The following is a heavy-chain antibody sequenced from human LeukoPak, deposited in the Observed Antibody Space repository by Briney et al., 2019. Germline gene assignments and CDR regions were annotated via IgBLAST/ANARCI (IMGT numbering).Heavy chain of an antibody. Sequence: SETLSLTCIVSSGSISGYYWSWVRQPPGKGLEWIGYIHSSGSTNYNPSLKSRVTVSVDTSKNQFSLKLSSVTAADTAVYYCARDNGSGSYYNPFDYWGQGTLVTVSS. CDR1: SGSISGYY. V-gene: IGHV4-4*08. D-gene: IGHD3-10*01. CDR3: ARDNGSGSYYNPFDY. J-gene: IGHJ4*02. CDR2: IHSSGST.